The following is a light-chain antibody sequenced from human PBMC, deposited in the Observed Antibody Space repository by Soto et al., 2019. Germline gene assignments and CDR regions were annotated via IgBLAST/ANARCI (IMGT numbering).Light chain of an antibody. J-gene: IGLJ2*01. CDR3: TSYAGSNIPVV. Sequence: QSVLTQPPSASGSPGQSVTISCTGTSSDVGGYNFVSWYQQHPGKAPKLMIYEVTKRPSGVPDRFSGSKSGHTASLTVSGLQGEDEADYYCTSYAGSNIPVVFGGGTKVTVL. CDR2: EVT. CDR1: SSDVGGYNF. V-gene: IGLV2-8*01.